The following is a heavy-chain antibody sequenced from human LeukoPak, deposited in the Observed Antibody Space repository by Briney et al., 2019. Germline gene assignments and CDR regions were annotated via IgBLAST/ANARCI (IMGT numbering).Heavy chain of an antibody. CDR2: INPSGGST. CDR1: GYTFTSYY. V-gene: IGHV1-46*01. D-gene: IGHD6-19*01. J-gene: IGHJ4*02. Sequence: ASVKVSCKASGYTFTSYYMHWVRQAPGQGLEWMGIINPSGGSTSYAQKFQGRVTMTRDTSTSTVYTELSSLRSEDTAVYYCARDLGPGIAVEPFDYWGQGTLVTVSS. CDR3: ARDLGPGIAVEPFDY.